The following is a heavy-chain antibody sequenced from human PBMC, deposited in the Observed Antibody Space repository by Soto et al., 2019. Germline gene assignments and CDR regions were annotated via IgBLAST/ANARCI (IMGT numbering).Heavy chain of an antibody. D-gene: IGHD5-18*01. CDR3: TRRRDWTAMDPLDY. CDR1: GFTFSDSA. Sequence: GGSLRLSCAASGFTFSDSAMHWVRQASGKGLEWVGRIRSKVNTYATAYAASVKGRFTISRDDSMNTAYLQMNSLKTEDTAVNYCTRRRDWTAMDPLDYWGQGTLVTVSS. J-gene: IGHJ4*02. V-gene: IGHV3-73*01. CDR2: IRSKVNTYAT.